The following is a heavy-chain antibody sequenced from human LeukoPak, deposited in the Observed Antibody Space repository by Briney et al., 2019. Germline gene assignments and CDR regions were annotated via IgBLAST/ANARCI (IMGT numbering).Heavy chain of an antibody. V-gene: IGHV3-48*02. Sequence: GGSLRLSCAASGFTFSSYSMNWVRQAPGKGLEWVSYISSRSSNIYYADSVKGRFTISRDDAKNSLYLQMNSLRDEDTAVYYCARIPGGYYYAMDVWGQGTTVTVSS. CDR1: GFTFSSYS. J-gene: IGHJ6*02. CDR2: ISSRSSNI. CDR3: ARIPGGYYYAMDV. D-gene: IGHD3-16*01.